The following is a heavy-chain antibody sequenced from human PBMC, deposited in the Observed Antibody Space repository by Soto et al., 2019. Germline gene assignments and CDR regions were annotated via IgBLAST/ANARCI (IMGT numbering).Heavy chain of an antibody. D-gene: IGHD4-17*01. Sequence: QLQLQESGPGLVKPSETLSLTCTVSGGSISSSTYYWGWIRQPPGKGLEWIGSIYYSGSTYYNPSLKSRVTISVDTSQHQFSLKLSSVTAADTAVYYCASLNRDYVSYWGQGTLVTVSS. CDR3: ASLNRDYVSY. J-gene: IGHJ4*02. V-gene: IGHV4-39*01. CDR1: GGSISSSTYY. CDR2: IYYSGST.